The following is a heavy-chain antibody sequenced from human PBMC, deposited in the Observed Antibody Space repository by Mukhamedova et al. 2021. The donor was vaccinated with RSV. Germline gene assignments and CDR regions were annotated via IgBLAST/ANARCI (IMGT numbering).Heavy chain of an antibody. D-gene: IGHD3-22*01. V-gene: IGHV4-59*01. J-gene: IGHJ4*02. CDR2: IYYSGST. Sequence: GKGLEWIGYIYYSGSTNYNPSLKSRVTISVDTSKNQFSLKLSSVTAADTAVYYCARAFRHYYDSSGYNPSVFDYWGQGTLVTVSS. CDR3: ARAFRHYYDSSGYNPSVFDY.